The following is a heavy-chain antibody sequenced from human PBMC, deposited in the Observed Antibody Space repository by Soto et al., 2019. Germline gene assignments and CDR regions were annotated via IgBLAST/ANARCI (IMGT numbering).Heavy chain of an antibody. CDR2: ISYDGSNK. V-gene: IGHV3-30*18. J-gene: IGHJ4*02. CDR3: AKVPPVHNFDY. CDR1: GFTFSSYG. Sequence: QVQLVESGGGVVQPGRSLRLSCAASGFTFSSYGMHWVRQAPGKGLEWVAVISYDGSNKYYADSVKGRFTISRDNSKNTLYLQMNSLRAEDTAVYYCAKVPPVHNFDYWGQGTLVTVSS. D-gene: IGHD2-21*01.